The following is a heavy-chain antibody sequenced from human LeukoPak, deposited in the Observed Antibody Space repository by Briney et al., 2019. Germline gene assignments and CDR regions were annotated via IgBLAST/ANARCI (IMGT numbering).Heavy chain of an antibody. V-gene: IGHV3-30*02. CDR2: IRYDESKK. Sequence: QPGGSLRLSCAASGFTFSSYGMHWVRQAPGKGLEWVAFIRYDESKKFYGDSVKGRFTISRDNSKNTLYLQMNSLRTEDTAVYYCAKSHLPNAYSGTYYCDYWGQGTLVTVSS. D-gene: IGHD1-26*01. CDR1: GFTFSSYG. J-gene: IGHJ4*02. CDR3: AKSHLPNAYSGTYYCDY.